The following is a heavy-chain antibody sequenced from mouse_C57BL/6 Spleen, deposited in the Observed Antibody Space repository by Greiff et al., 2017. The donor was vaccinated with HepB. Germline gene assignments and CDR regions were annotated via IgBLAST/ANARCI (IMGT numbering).Heavy chain of an antibody. CDR3: ARGAIYYGNYGDYAMDY. Sequence: EVHLVESGGGLVKPGGSLKLSCAASGFTFSSYAMSWVRQTPEKRLEWVATISDGGSYTYYPDNVKGRFTISRDNAKNNLYLQMSHLKSEDTAMYYCARGAIYYGNYGDYAMDYWGQGTSVTVSS. CDR1: GFTFSSYA. CDR2: ISDGGSYT. V-gene: IGHV5-4*01. D-gene: IGHD2-1*01. J-gene: IGHJ4*01.